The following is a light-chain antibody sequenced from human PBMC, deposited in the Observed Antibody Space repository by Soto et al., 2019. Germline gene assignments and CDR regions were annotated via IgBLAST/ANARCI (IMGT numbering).Light chain of an antibody. J-gene: IGKJ4*01. CDR1: RTINNL. Sequence: DIQMTQSPSTLSGSAGDRVSITCRASRTINNLMAWYQQKPGQAAKLLIYKASNLETGVPSRFSGSGSGTEFTLTISSLQPDDFATYYCQQYSSYPSLTFGGGTKVDIK. CDR3: QQYSSYPSLT. CDR2: KAS. V-gene: IGKV1-5*03.